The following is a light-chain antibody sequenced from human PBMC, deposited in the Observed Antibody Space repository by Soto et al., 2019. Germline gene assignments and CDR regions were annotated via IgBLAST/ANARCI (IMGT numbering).Light chain of an antibody. V-gene: IGKV3-11*01. CDR1: QSVNNY. Sequence: EIVLTQSPATLSLSPGERATLSCRASQSVNNYLAWYQQKPGQAPRLLIFNTSNRATGIPARFSGSGSGTDFTLTISSLEPEDFAVYYCQQRSNWPLTFGPGTKVDIK. J-gene: IGKJ3*01. CDR3: QQRSNWPLT. CDR2: NTS.